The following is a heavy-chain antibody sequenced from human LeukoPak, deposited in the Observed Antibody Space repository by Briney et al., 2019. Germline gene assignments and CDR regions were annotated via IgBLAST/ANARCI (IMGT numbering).Heavy chain of an antibody. CDR1: GYTFTGYY. CDR3: ARVLTSAYDYYYGMDV. D-gene: IGHD4/OR15-4a*01. CDR2: INPNSGGT. Sequence: ASVKVSCKASGYTFTGYYMHWVRQAPGQGLEWMGWINPNSGGTNHAQKFQGRVTMTRDTSISTAYMELSRLRSDDTAVYYCARVLTSAYDYYYGMDVWGQGTTVTVSS. V-gene: IGHV1-2*02. J-gene: IGHJ6*02.